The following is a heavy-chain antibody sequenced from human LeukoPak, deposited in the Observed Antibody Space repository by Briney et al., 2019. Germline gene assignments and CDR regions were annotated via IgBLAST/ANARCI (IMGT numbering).Heavy chain of an antibody. CDR1: GFTFAAYY. D-gene: IGHD7-27*01. Sequence: ASVKVSCKASGFTFAAYYMHWVRQAPGQGLEWMGWINPNSGGTNYAQKFQGRVTMTRDTSISTAYMELSRLRSDDTAVYYCARGPHWDPHFDYWGQGTLVTVSS. CDR2: INPNSGGT. J-gene: IGHJ4*02. V-gene: IGHV1-2*02. CDR3: ARGPHWDPHFDY.